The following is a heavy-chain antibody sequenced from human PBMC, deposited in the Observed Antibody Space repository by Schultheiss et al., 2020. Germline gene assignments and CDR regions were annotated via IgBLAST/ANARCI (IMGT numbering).Heavy chain of an antibody. CDR3: ARAPIFGVVLPPAFDP. CDR1: GDSVSSGYY. J-gene: IGHJ5*02. D-gene: IGHD3-3*01. Sequence: SQTLSLTCTVSGDSVSSGYYWGWIRQPPGKGLEWIGSIYHSGSTYYNPSLKSRVTISVDTSKNQFSLKLSSVTAADTAVYYCARAPIFGVVLPPAFDPWGQGTLVTVYS. V-gene: IGHV4-38-2*02. CDR2: IYHSGST.